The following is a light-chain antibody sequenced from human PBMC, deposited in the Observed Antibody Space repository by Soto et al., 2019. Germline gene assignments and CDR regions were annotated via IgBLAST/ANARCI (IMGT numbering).Light chain of an antibody. V-gene: IGKV3-20*01. CDR2: GAS. Sequence: EIVLTQSPGTLSLSPGERATLSCRASQSVSNNYLAWYQQKPGQAPRLLIYGASNRATGLPDRFSGSGSGTDFTLTISRLEPEDFAVYYCLQYGSSGTFGQGTKVEIK. CDR3: LQYGSSGT. CDR1: QSVSNNY. J-gene: IGKJ1*01.